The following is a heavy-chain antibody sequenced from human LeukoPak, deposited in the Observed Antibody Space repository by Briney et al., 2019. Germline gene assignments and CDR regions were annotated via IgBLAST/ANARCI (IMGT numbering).Heavy chain of an antibody. CDR2: IYYSGST. V-gene: IGHV4-59*01. Sequence: PSETLSPTCTVSGGSISSYYWSWIRQPPGKGLEWIGYIYYSGSTSYNPSLKSRVTISVDTSKNQFSLKLSSVTAADTAVYYCARDRTALRYFDWSKVGGMDVWGQGTTVTVSS. CDR3: ARDRTALRYFDWSKVGGMDV. CDR1: GGSISSYY. D-gene: IGHD3-9*01. J-gene: IGHJ6*02.